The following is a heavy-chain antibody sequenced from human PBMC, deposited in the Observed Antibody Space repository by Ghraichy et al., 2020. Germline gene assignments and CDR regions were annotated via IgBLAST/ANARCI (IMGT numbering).Heavy chain of an antibody. CDR1: GFTFSDHY. CDR3: ARPRCGGNYCFIDF. Sequence: GGSLRLSCTASGFTFSDHYMDWVRQAPGKGLEWIGRSRNKANGYSTEYATSVKGRFTVSRDDSKNSVNLQMNSLKAEDTALYYCARPRCGGNYCFIDFWGQGTLVTVSS. V-gene: IGHV3-72*01. D-gene: IGHD2-21*01. J-gene: IGHJ4*02. CDR2: SRNKANGYST.